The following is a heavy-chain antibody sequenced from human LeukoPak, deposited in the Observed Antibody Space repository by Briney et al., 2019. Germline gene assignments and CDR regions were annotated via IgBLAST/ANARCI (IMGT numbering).Heavy chain of an antibody. Sequence: ASVKVSCKASGYTFTGYYMHWVRQAPGQGLEWMGWINPNSGGTNYAQKFQGRVTMTRDTSISTAYMELSRLRSDDTAVYYCAREGGSYPLGAFDIWGQGTMVTVSS. J-gene: IGHJ3*02. CDR3: AREGGSYPLGAFDI. CDR2: INPNSGGT. CDR1: GYTFTGYY. D-gene: IGHD1-26*01. V-gene: IGHV1-2*02.